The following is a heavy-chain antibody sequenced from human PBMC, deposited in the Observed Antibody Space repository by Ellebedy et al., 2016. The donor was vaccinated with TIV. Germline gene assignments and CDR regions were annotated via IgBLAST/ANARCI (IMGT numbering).Heavy chain of an antibody. CDR2: ISAYNGNT. CDR3: ASSVTYYYGSGSLDY. V-gene: IGHV1-18*01. J-gene: IGHJ4*02. D-gene: IGHD3-10*01. Sequence: AASVKVSCKASGYTFTSYGISWVRQAPGQGLEWMGWISAYNGNTNYAQKLQGRVTMTTDTSTSTAYMELRSLRSDDTAVYYCASSVTYYYGSGSLDYWGQGTLVTVSS. CDR1: GYTFTSYG.